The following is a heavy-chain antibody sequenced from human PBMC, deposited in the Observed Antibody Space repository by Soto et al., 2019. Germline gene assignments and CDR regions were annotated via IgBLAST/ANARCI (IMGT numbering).Heavy chain of an antibody. CDR2: MSWNRGSI. CDR3: ARWAKAMDV. V-gene: IGHV3-9*01. CDR1: GFTIDDFA. J-gene: IGHJ6*02. D-gene: IGHD1-26*01. Sequence: SLRLSCVASGFTIDDFAMLWVRQAPGKGLEWVSGMSWNRGSIVYADSVKGRFTISRDNAKNSLYLQMNSLRPEDTALYYCARWAKAMDVCGQGTSVTVSS.